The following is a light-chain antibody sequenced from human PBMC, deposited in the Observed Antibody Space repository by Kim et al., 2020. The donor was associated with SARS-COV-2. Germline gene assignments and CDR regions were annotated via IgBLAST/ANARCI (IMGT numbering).Light chain of an antibody. CDR1: QSINTW. CDR2: DAS. J-gene: IGKJ2*01. V-gene: IGKV1-5*01. CDR3: QQYSSYSEYT. Sequence: DIQMTQSPSTLSASVGDRVTITCRASQSINTWLAWYQQKPGRAPKLLIYDASSLESGVPSSFSGSGSGTEFTLTISGLQPDDFATYYCQQYSSYSEYTFGQGTKVDIK.